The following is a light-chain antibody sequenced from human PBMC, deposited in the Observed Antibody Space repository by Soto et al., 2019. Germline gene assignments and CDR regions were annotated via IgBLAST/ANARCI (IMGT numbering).Light chain of an antibody. CDR3: QHYNTWPLT. CDR2: DTS. J-gene: IGKJ4*01. CDR1: QSVRSN. Sequence: EIVMTQSPATPSVSPGERVTLSCRASQSVRSNLAWYQQVPGQVPRLLIYDTSTRAAGIPARFSGSGSDTEFALTISSLQSEDFAVYYCQHYNTWPLTFGGGTKVDI. V-gene: IGKV3-15*01.